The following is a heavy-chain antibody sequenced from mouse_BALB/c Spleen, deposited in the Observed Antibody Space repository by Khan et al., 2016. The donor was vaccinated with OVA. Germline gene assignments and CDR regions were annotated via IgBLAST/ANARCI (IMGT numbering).Heavy chain of an antibody. CDR2: MIYTGYT. D-gene: IGHD2-12*01. Sequence: EVELVESGPSLVKPSQTLSLTCSVTGDSITSGYWSWIRKFPGNKLEYMGYMIYTGYTDYNPSLKSRLAITRHTSKNQYYLQLNSVTTEDTATYXWARSTCSYAFACWGQGTMVTVSA. J-gene: IGHJ3*01. V-gene: IGHV3-8*02. CDR1: GDSITSGY. CDR3: ARSTCSYAFAC.